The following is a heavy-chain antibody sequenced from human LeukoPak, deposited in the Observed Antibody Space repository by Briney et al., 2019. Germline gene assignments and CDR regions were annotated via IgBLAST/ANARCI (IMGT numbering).Heavy chain of an antibody. J-gene: IGHJ4*02. CDR3: AKGAGPLAAAGRATDS. V-gene: IGHV3-23*01. D-gene: IGHD6-13*01. CDR1: GFTFSRYA. Sequence: GGSLRLSCAASGFTFSRYAMSWVRQAPGKGLEWLSAISGSGGSTYYADSVKGRFTVSRDNSKNTLYLQINTLRAEDAAVYYCAKGAGPLAAAGRATDSWGQGTLVIVPS. CDR2: ISGSGGST.